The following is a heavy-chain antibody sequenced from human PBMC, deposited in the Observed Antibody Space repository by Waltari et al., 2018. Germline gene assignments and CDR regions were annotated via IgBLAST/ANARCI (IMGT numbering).Heavy chain of an antibody. CDR2: IYSGGST. CDR1: GFPVSSHY. V-gene: IGHV3-53*01. D-gene: IGHD5-12*01. J-gene: IGHJ4*02. Sequence: EVQLVESGGGLIQPGGSLRLSCAASGFPVSSHYLSWVRPAPGKGLEWVSVIYSGGSTYYADSVKGRFTISRDNSKNTLYLQMNSLRAEDTAVYYCAREGLDGYNSRGLDYWGQGTLVTVSS. CDR3: AREGLDGYNSRGLDY.